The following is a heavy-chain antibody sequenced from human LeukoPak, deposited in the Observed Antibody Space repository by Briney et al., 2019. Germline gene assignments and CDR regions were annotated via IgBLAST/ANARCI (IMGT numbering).Heavy chain of an antibody. V-gene: IGHV1-69*13. CDR2: IIPIFGTA. D-gene: IGHD6-13*01. J-gene: IGHJ4*02. Sequence: SVKVSCRASGGTFSSYAISWVRQAPGQGLEWMGGIIPIFGTANYAQKFQGRVTITADESTSTAYMELSSLRSEDTAVYYCARGEDSSWYNNYWGQGTLVTVSS. CDR3: ARGEDSSWYNNY. CDR1: GGTFSSYA.